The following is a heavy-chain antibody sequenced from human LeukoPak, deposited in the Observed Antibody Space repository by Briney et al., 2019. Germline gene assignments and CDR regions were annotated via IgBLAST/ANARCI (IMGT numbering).Heavy chain of an antibody. D-gene: IGHD3-10*01. J-gene: IGHJ6*03. V-gene: IGHV4-59*05. CDR1: GDSFSYFY. CDR3: ATARGMVRGVLYYYYYYMDV. Sequence: PSETLSLTCTVSGDSFSYFYWSWIRQPPGKGLEWIGSIYYSGSTYYNPSLKSRVTISVDTSKNQFSLKLSSVTAADTAVYYCATARGMVRGVLYYYYYYMDVWGKGTTVTISS. CDR2: IYYSGST.